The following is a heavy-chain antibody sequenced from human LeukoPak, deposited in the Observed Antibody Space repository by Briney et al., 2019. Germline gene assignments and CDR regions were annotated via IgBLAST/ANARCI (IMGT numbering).Heavy chain of an antibody. J-gene: IGHJ4*02. Sequence: HPGGSLRLSCAVSGFTFRNYWMHWVRQAPGKGLVWVSRISSDGSFTTYADSVKGRFTISRDNSKNTLYLQMNSLRAEDTAVYYCAKPWAGELAAAGQYWGLGTLVTVSS. CDR3: AKPWAGELAAAGQY. D-gene: IGHD6-13*01. CDR1: GFTFRNYW. CDR2: ISSDGSFT. V-gene: IGHV3-74*03.